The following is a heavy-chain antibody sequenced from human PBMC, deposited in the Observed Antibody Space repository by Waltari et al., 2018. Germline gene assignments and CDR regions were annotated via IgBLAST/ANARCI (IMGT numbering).Heavy chain of an antibody. CDR2: IWYDGSNK. D-gene: IGHD6-19*01. J-gene: IGHJ1*01. V-gene: IGHV3-33*08. Sequence: VQLVESGGGLVQPGRSLRLSCAASGFTFSSYGMHWVRKAPGKGLEWVAVIWYDGSNKYYADSVKGRFTISRDNSKNTLYLQMNSLRAEDTAVYYCAGEYSSGWFPLQHWGQGTLVTVSS. CDR3: AGEYSSGWFPLQH. CDR1: GFTFSSYG.